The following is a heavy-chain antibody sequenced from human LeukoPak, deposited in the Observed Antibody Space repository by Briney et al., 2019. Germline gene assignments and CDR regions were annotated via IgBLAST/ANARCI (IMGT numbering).Heavy chain of an antibody. V-gene: IGHV3-30*02. Sequence: GGSLRLSCAGSGFTFSSYGMHWVRQAPGKRLEWVAFIRYDGSNKYYADSVKGRFTISRDNSKNTLYLQMNSLRAEDTAVYYCAKDLMRDRWFGESWGQGTLVTVSS. CDR1: GFTFSSYG. D-gene: IGHD3-10*01. CDR3: AKDLMRDRWFGES. J-gene: IGHJ5*02. CDR2: IRYDGSNK.